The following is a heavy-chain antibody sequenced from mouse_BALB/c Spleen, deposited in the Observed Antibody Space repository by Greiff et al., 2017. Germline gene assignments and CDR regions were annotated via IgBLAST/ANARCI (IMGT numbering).Heavy chain of an antibody. D-gene: IGHD1-1*01. CDR3: ARPGTYGWFAN. J-gene: IGHJ3*01. CDR1: GFDFRRYW. Sequence: EVKLLESGGGLVQPGGSLKLSCAASGFDFRRYWMSWVRQAPGKGLEWIGEINPDSSTINYTPSLKDKFIISRDNAKNTLYLQMSKVRSEDTALYYCARPGTYGWFANWGQGTLVTVSA. V-gene: IGHV4-1*02. CDR2: INPDSSTI.